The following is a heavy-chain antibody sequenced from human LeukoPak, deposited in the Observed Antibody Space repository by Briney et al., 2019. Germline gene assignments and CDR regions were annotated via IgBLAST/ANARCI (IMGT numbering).Heavy chain of an antibody. D-gene: IGHD6-13*01. J-gene: IGHJ5*02. CDR2: INHSGST. CDR3: ARGYSSSSYNWFDP. V-gene: IGHV4-34*01. CDR1: GGSFSGYY. Sequence: SETLSLACAVYGGSFSGYYWSWIRQPPGKGLEWIGEINHSGSTNYDPSLKSRVTISVDTSKNQFSLKLSSVTAADTAVYYCARGYSSSSYNWFDPWGQGTLVTVSS.